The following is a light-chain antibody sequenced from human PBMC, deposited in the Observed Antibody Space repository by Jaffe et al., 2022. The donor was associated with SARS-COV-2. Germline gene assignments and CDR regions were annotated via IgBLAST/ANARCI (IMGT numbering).Light chain of an antibody. CDR2: GAS. CDR1: QSVNSHS. Sequence: EIVLTQSPGTLSLSPGETATLSCRASQSVNSHSLAWYQQKPGQAPRLLIYGASSRSTVIPDRFRGSGSGTDFTLTISGLEPEDFAVYFCQQYGTSPITFGQGTRLEIQ. J-gene: IGKJ5*01. V-gene: IGKV3-20*01. CDR3: QQYGTSPIT.